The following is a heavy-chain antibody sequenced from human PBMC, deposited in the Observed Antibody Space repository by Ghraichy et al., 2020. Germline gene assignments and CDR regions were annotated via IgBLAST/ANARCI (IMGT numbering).Heavy chain of an antibody. V-gene: IGHV1-24*01. Sequence: ASVKVSCKVSGYTLTELSMHWVRQAPGKGLEWMGGFDPEDGETIYAQKFQGRVTMTEDTSTDTAYMELSSLRSEDTAVYYCATGTVVAASYYYYGMDVWGQGTTVTVSS. CDR2: FDPEDGET. CDR1: GYTLTELS. J-gene: IGHJ6*02. CDR3: ATGTVVAASYYYYGMDV. D-gene: IGHD2-15*01.